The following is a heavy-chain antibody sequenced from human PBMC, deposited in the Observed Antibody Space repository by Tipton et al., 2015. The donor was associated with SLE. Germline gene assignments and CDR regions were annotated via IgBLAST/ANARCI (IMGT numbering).Heavy chain of an antibody. D-gene: IGHD2-2*01. V-gene: IGHV4-59*12. J-gene: IGHJ6*03. CDR3: ARVLTVVPAANVYMDV. CDR2: IYYSGST. CDR1: GFTFSSYS. Sequence: LRLSCAASGFTFSSYSMNWVRQAPGKGLEWIGYIYYSGSTYYNPSLKSRVTISVDTSKNQFSLKLSSVTAADTAVYYCARVLTVVPAANVYMDVWGKGTTVTVSS.